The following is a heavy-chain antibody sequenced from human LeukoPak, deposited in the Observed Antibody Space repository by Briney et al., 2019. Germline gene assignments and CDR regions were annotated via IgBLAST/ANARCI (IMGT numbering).Heavy chain of an antibody. Sequence: TGGSLRLSCAASGFTFSSYSMNWVRQAPGKGLEWVSSISSSSSYIYYADSVKVRFTISRDNAKNSLYLQMNSLRAEDTAVYYCAREMDYSIDYWGQGTLVTVSS. D-gene: IGHD4-11*01. CDR3: AREMDYSIDY. CDR2: ISSSSSYI. J-gene: IGHJ4*02. CDR1: GFTFSSYS. V-gene: IGHV3-21*01.